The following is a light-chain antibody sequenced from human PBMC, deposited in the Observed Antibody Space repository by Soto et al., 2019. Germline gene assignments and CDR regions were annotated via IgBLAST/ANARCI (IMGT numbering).Light chain of an antibody. CDR2: DVS. J-gene: IGLJ2*01. V-gene: IGLV2-14*03. CDR3: SSYTSSTLVV. Sequence: QSVLTQPASVSGSPGQSITISCTGTSSDIGGYNYVSWYQHHPGKAPKLMMYDVSNRPSGVSNRFSGSKSGNTASLIISGLQAEDEADYYCSSYTSSTLVVFGGGTQLTV. CDR1: SSDIGGYNY.